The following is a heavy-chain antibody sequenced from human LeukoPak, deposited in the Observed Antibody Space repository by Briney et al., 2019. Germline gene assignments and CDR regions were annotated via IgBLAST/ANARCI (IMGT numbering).Heavy chain of an antibody. J-gene: IGHJ5*02. Sequence: PGGSLRLSCAASGFTFSSYAMSWVRQAPGKGLEWVSTISGSGGSTNHADSVKGRFTISRDNSKNTLYLQMNSLRAEDTAIYYCAKPKGSSGSTWYTKNWFGPWGQGTLVTVSS. CDR3: AKPKGSSGSTWYTKNWFGP. V-gene: IGHV3-23*01. CDR2: ISGSGGST. D-gene: IGHD6-13*01. CDR1: GFTFSSYA.